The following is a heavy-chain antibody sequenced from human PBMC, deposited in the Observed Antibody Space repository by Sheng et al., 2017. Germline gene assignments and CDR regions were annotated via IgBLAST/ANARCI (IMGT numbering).Heavy chain of an antibody. Sequence: QVQLQESGPGLVKPSETLSLTCTVSGGSISSYYWSWIRQPPGKGLEWIGYIYYSGSSTYNPSIKSRVTISVDTSKNQFSLELSSVTAADTAVYYCAREYYYGSGSYGWLDPVGPGNPGHRLL. V-gene: IGHV4-59*01. D-gene: IGHD3-10*01. CDR3: AREYYYGSGSYGWLDP. CDR2: IYYSGSS. CDR1: GGSISSYY. J-gene: IGHJ5*02.